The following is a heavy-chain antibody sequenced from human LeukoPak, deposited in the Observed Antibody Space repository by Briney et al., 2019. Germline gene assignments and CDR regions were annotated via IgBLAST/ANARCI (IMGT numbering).Heavy chain of an antibody. V-gene: IGHV3-23*01. D-gene: IGHD6-19*01. Sequence: PGGSLRLSCEASGFTFSSYAIRWVRQAPGTGLEWVSSIPGSGGATYYADSVRGRFSISRDSSKNTVYLQMNSLRDEDTAVYYCAKTKGSAWYPLDYWGQGTLVTVSS. CDR1: GFTFSSYA. J-gene: IGHJ4*02. CDR2: IPGSGGAT. CDR3: AKTKGSAWYPLDY.